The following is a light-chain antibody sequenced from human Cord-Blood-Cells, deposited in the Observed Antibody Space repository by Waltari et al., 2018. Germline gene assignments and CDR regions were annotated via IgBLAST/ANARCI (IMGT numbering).Light chain of an antibody. CDR2: SNN. CDR3: AAWDDSLNGVV. Sequence: QSVLPQPPSASGTPGQRVTISCSGSSSNIGSNTVNCYQPLPGTAPKLLTYSNNQRPSGVPDRFSGSKSGTSASLAISGLQSEDEADYYCAAWDDSLNGVVFGGGTKLTVL. CDR1: SSNIGSNT. V-gene: IGLV1-44*01. J-gene: IGLJ2*01.